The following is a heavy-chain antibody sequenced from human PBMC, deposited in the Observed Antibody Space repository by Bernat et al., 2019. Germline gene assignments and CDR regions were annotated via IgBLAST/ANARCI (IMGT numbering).Heavy chain of an antibody. CDR3: ARGTTVILTHLDY. Sequence: QVQLVQSGPEVKRPGDSVKVSCEASGYTFNTYSLTWVRQAPGQGLEWMGWLSAYNGDTSSAQKFQGRVTMTTDTSTSTAYMELRSLTSDDTAAYYCARGTTVILTHLDYWGQGTPVTVSS. V-gene: IGHV1-18*01. D-gene: IGHD3-16*01. CDR1: GYTFNTYS. CDR2: LSAYNGDT. J-gene: IGHJ4*02.